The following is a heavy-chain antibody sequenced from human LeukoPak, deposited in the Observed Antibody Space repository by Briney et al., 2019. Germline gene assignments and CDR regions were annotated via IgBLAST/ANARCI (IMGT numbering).Heavy chain of an antibody. CDR2: ISGTGAFT. J-gene: IGHJ4*02. V-gene: IGHV3-23*01. CDR3: AKGHSDYGTGFDL. Sequence: GGSLRLSCAASGFTFSNYAMSWVRQAPGKGLESVSVISGTGAFTYYADSVKGRFTISRDNSKNTLYLQMNSLRAEDTTVYYCAKGHSDYGTGFDLWGRGTLVTVSS. CDR1: GFTFSNYA. D-gene: IGHD4-17*01.